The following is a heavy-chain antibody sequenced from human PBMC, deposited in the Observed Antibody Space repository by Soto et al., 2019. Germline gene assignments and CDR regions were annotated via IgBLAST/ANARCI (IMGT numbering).Heavy chain of an antibody. CDR1: VFTFTNAW. J-gene: IGHJ4*01. Sequence: GGSLRLSCAASVFTFTNAWINWVRQAPGKGLEWVGRIKSKTDGGTTDYAEPVKGRFAISRDDSNNMVYLQMNSLKIEDTAVYYCTTDSYSTIIIVRFDYWGHGTLVTVSS. V-gene: IGHV3-15*07. D-gene: IGHD3-22*01. CDR2: IKSKTDGGTT. CDR3: TTDSYSTIIIVRFDY.